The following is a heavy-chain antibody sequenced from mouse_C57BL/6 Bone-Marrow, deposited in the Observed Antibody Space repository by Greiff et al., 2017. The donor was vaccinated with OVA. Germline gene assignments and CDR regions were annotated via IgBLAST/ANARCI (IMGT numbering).Heavy chain of an antibody. CDR3: ARCYDYPYYFDY. CDR2: IYPRSGNT. D-gene: IGHD2-4*01. J-gene: IGHJ2*01. V-gene: IGHV1-81*01. Sequence: QVQLKESGAELARPGASVKLSCKASGYTFTSSGISWVKQRTGQGLEWIGEIYPRSGNTYYNEKFKGKATLTADKSSSTAYMELRSLTSEDSAVYFCARCYDYPYYFDYWGQGTTLTVSS. CDR1: GYTFTSSG.